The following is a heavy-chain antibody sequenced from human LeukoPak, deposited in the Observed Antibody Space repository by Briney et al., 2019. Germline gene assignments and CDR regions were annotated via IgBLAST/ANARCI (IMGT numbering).Heavy chain of an antibody. V-gene: IGHV3-49*04. J-gene: IGHJ4*02. CDR2: IRSSHHGATR. CDR1: GFSFNDYI. CDR3: TRDRGGRWFGELLGFDN. Sequence: SLRLSCQASGFSFNDYIMSWVRQAPGKGLEWIAFIRSSHHGATREYAASVKGRFIISRDDSKNIAYLQMDSLKTEDTGVYFCTRDRGGRWFGELLGFDNWGQGTLLTVSS. D-gene: IGHD3-10*01.